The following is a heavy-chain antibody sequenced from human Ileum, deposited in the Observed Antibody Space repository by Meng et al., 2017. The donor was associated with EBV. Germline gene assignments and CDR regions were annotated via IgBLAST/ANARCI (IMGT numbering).Heavy chain of an antibody. CDR3: ARDGYSSGSD. D-gene: IGHD6-19*01. CDR1: GGSVSSGGNY. J-gene: IGHJ4*02. CDR2: IYNSGST. Sequence: EQMQEAGPRLVKPSAPLSLSGGVVGGSVSSGGNYWSWIRRPPGKGLEWIDYIYNSGSTNYNPSLKSRVAISVDTSKNQFSLKLSSVTAADTAVYYCARDGYSSGSDWGQGTLVTVSS. V-gene: IGHV4-61*08.